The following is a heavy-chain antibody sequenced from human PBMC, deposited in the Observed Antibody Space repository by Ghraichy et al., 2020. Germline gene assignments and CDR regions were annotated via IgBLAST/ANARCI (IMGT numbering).Heavy chain of an antibody. CDR3: ARAPNSGSYYVSYFDY. J-gene: IGHJ4*02. CDR2: TYYRSKWYN. V-gene: IGHV6-1*01. D-gene: IGHD1-26*01. CDR1: GDSVSSNSAA. Sequence: SETLSLTCAISGDSVSSNSAAWNWIRQSPSRGLEWLGRTYYRSKWYNDYAVSVKSRITINPDTSKNQFSLQLNSVTPEDTAVYYCARAPNSGSYYVSYFDYWGQGTLVTVSS.